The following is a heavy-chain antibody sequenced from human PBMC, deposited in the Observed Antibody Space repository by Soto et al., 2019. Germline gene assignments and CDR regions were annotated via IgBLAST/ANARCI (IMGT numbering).Heavy chain of an antibody. D-gene: IGHD2-21*02. V-gene: IGHV2-5*02. J-gene: IGHJ6*02. Sequence: QITLKESGPTLVKPTQTLTLTCTFSGLSLRTTGVGVGWVRQPPGKALEWLALLYWDREKRYSPSLQSRLTITKDASEKQVVLTMTNMDTVDTASYYCVQSRCGGDCLQIYSSHSYYGFDVWGQGSTVTVSS. CDR2: LYWDREK. CDR1: GLSLRTTGVG. CDR3: VQSRCGGDCLQIYSSHSYYGFDV.